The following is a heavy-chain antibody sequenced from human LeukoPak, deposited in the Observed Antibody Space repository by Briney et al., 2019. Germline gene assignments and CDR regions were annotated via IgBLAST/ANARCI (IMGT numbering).Heavy chain of an antibody. Sequence: SETLSLTCTVSGGSMKDFFWSWIRQIPGKGLEWIGYVYYSGSAKYHPSLKSRVTISVDTSKNEFSLKLTSVTAADTAVYYCARLPGYYGSGSYYRPIDYRGQGTLVTVPS. CDR3: ARLPGYYGSGSYYRPIDY. CDR2: VYYSGSA. J-gene: IGHJ4*02. D-gene: IGHD3-10*01. V-gene: IGHV4-59*08. CDR1: GGSMKDFF.